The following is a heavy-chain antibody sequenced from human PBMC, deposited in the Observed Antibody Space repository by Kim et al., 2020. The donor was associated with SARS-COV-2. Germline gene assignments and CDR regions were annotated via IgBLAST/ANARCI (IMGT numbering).Heavy chain of an antibody. V-gene: IGHV3-33*01. CDR1: GFTFSTYG. D-gene: IGHD2-2*01. CDR3: ARDYAVYQLYELYYSGMDV. Sequence: GGSLRLSCAASGFTFSTYGMHWVRQAPGKGLEWVAVIWYDGSNKYYADSVKGRFTISRDNSKNTLYLQMNSLRAEDTAVYYCARDYAVYQLYELYYSGMDVWGQGTTVTVSS. CDR2: IWYDGSNK. J-gene: IGHJ6*02.